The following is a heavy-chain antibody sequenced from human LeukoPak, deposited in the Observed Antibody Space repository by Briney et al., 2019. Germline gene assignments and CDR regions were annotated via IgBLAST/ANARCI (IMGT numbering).Heavy chain of an antibody. V-gene: IGHV3-30*02. CDR3: AKGPSEDIVVVPAAMPDAFDI. Sequence: GGCLRLSCAASGFTFSSYGMHWVRQAPGKGLEWVAFIRYDGSNKYYADSVKGRFTISRDNSKNTLYLQMNSLRADDTALYYCAKGPSEDIVVVPAAMPDAFDIWGQGTMVTVSS. CDR1: GFTFSSYG. J-gene: IGHJ3*02. D-gene: IGHD2-2*01. CDR2: IRYDGSNK.